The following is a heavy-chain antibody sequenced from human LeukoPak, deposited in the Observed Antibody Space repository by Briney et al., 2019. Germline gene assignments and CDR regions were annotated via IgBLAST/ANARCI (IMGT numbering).Heavy chain of an antibody. CDR3: ARSRLGDYYGSRGSCYYWFHP. CDR1: GYTFTSHD. D-gene: IGHD3-22*01. V-gene: IGHV1-8*03. J-gene: IGHJ5*02. Sequence: ASVKVSCKASGYTFTSHDINWVRQATGQGLEWMGWMNPNSGNTGYAQKFQGRVTITADESTSTAYMELSSLRSEDTAVYYCARSRLGDYYGSRGSCYYWFHPWGQGNLVTVSS. CDR2: MNPNSGNT.